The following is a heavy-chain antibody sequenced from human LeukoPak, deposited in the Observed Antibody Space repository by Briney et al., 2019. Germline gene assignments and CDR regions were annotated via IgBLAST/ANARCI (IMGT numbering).Heavy chain of an antibody. D-gene: IGHD3-10*01. CDR2: IYNDGST. CDR3: ARHNPSMVRGVMELDY. Sequence: GGSLRLSCAASGLTVSSSYMSWVRQAPGKGLEWVSIIYNDGSTYYADSVKGRFTISRDNSKNTLYLQMNSLRAEDTAVHYCARHNPSMVRGVMELDYWGQGTLVTVSS. CDR1: GLTVSSSY. V-gene: IGHV3-53*01. J-gene: IGHJ4*02.